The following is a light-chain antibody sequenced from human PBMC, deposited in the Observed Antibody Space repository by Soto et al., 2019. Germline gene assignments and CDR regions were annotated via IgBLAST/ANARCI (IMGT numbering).Light chain of an antibody. Sequence: QSVLTQPPSVFAAPGQRVTISCSGSSSNIGGNSVSWYQQLPGTAPKLLIYDDDKRPSGIPDRFSGSKSGTSATLGITGFQTGDEADYYCGSWDSSLSAYVFGTGTKVT. CDR3: GSWDSSLSAYV. CDR1: SSNIGGNS. V-gene: IGLV1-51*01. J-gene: IGLJ1*01. CDR2: DDD.